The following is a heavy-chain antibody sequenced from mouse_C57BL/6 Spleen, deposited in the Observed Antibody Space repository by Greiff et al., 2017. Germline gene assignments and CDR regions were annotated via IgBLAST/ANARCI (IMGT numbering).Heavy chain of an antibody. CDR2: ISYDGSN. CDR1: GYSITSGYY. V-gene: IGHV3-6*01. D-gene: IGHD2-4*01. CDR3: ARENDYDVPYAMDY. J-gene: IGHJ4*01. Sequence: EVQLQQSGPGLVKPSQSLSLTCSVTGYSITSGYYWNWIRQFPGNQLELMCYISYDGSNNYNPSLKNRISIPRDTSKNQLFLKLNSGTTEDTATDYCARENDYDVPYAMDYWGQGTSVTVSS.